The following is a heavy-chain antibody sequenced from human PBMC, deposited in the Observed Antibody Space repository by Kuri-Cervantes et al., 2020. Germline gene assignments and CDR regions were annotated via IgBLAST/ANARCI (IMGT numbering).Heavy chain of an antibody. CDR1: GFTFSSYS. Sequence: GESLKISCAASGFTFSSYSMNWVRQAPGKGLEWVSSISSSSSYIYYTDSVKGRFSISRDNAENSLYLQMDSLRAEDTAVYYCAKALGWYFDLWGRGTLVTVSS. CDR2: ISSSSSYI. V-gene: IGHV3-21*01. J-gene: IGHJ2*01. CDR3: AKALGWYFDL.